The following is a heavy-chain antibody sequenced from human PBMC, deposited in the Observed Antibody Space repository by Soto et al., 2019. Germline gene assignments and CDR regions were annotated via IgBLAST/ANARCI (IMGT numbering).Heavy chain of an antibody. CDR2: IYYSGST. Sequence: PSETLSLTSPVSGGTISSYYWSWIRQPPGKGLEWIGYIYYSGSTNYNPSLKSRVTISVDTSKNQFSLKLSSVTAADTAVYYCAREIGSRVDYWGQGTLVTVSS. V-gene: IGHV4-59*01. CDR3: AREIGSRVDY. CDR1: GGTISSYY. J-gene: IGHJ4*02.